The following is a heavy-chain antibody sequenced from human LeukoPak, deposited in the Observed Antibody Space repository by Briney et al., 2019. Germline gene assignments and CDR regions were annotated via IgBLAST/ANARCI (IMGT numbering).Heavy chain of an antibody. J-gene: IGHJ4*02. Sequence: GGSLRLSCAASGFSFSSYRMNWVRQAPGKGLEWVSSVSNSGDYIHYADSVKGRFTISRDNSKNTLYLQMNSLRAEDTAVYYCARGPSGYHNTGGQGTLVTVSS. D-gene: IGHD5-12*01. CDR2: VSNSGDYI. CDR3: ARGPSGYHNT. CDR1: GFSFSSYR. V-gene: IGHV3-21*01.